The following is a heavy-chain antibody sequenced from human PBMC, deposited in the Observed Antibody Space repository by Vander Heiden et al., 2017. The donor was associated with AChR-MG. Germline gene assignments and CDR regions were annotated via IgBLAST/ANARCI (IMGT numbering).Heavy chain of an antibody. J-gene: IGHJ4*02. CDR2: ISYDGSNK. V-gene: IGHV3-30*18. D-gene: IGHD6-13*01. Sequence: QVQLVESGGGVVQPGRSLGLSCAASGFTFSSYGMHWVRQAPGKGLEWVAVISYDGSNKYYADSVKGRFTISRDNSKNTLYLQMSSLRAEDTAVYYCAKAAAGNVVDYWCQGTLVTVSS. CDR3: AKAAAGNVVDY. CDR1: GFTFSSYG.